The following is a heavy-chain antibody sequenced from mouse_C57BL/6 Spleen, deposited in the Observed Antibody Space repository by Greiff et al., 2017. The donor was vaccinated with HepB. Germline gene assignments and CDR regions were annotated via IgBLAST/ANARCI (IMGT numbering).Heavy chain of an antibody. J-gene: IGHJ2*01. D-gene: IGHD2-1*01. CDR2: IDPENGDT. CDR3: TKDIDYCNCFDY. V-gene: IGHV14-4*01. Sequence: EVQLQQSGAELVRPGASVKLSCTASGFNIKDDYMHWVKQRPEQGLEWIGWIDPENGDTEYASKFQGKATITADTSSNTAYLQLSSLTSEDTAVYYGTKDIDYCNCFDYWGQGTTLTVSS. CDR1: GFNIKDDY.